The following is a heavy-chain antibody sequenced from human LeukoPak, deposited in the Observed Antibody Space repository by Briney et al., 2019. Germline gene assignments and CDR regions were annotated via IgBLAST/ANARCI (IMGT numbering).Heavy chain of an antibody. CDR3: ASGLSGSYYRDAFDI. V-gene: IGHV3-21*01. Sequence: GGSLRLSCAASGFTFSSYSMNWVRQAPGKGLEWVSSISSSSSYIYYADSVKGRFTISRDNAKNSLYLQMNSLRAEDTAVYYCASGLSGSYYRDAFDIWGQGTMVTVSS. CDR1: GFTFSSYS. D-gene: IGHD1-26*01. J-gene: IGHJ3*02. CDR2: ISSSSSYI.